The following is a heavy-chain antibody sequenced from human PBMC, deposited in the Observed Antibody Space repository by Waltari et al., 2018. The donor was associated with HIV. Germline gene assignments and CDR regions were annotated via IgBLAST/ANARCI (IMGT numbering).Heavy chain of an antibody. J-gene: IGHJ4*03. Sequence: QVQLAESGGGVVQPGRSLRLSCVASGVISHKFDMHWVGQKPGKGLEWVAAIWYDGGNEYYADSVKGRFTISRDNSKNTLYLQMNSLRAEDTAVYYCARDWTITATTRVDFWGPGTLVTVSS. D-gene: IGHD1-20*01. V-gene: IGHV3-33*01. CDR1: GVISHKFD. CDR3: ARDWTITATTRVDF. CDR2: IWYDGGNE.